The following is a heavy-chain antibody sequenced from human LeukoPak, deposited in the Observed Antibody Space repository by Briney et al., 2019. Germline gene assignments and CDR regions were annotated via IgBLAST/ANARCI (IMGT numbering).Heavy chain of an antibody. J-gene: IGHJ2*01. CDR1: GFTFSSYG. CDR3: AKDGSSWYWYFDL. CDR2: IRYDGSNK. D-gene: IGHD6-13*01. Sequence: GGSLRLSCAASGFTFSSYGMHWVRQAPGKGLEWVAFIRYDGSNKYYADSVKGRFTISRGNSKNTLYLQMNSLRAEDTAVYYCAKDGSSWYWYFDLWGCGTLVTVSS. V-gene: IGHV3-30*02.